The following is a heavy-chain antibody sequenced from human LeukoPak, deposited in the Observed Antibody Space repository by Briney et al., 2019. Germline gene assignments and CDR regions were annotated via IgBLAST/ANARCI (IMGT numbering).Heavy chain of an antibody. D-gene: IGHD3-9*01. CDR3: AKETHFDWLPTDY. J-gene: IGHJ4*02. V-gene: IGHV3-23*01. Sequence: GGSLRLSCAASGFTFSSYAMSWVRQAPGKGLEWVSGISGSGGSTYYADSMKGRFTISRDNYKNTLYLQMNSLRAEDTAVYYCAKETHFDWLPTDYWGQGTLVTVSS. CDR2: ISGSGGST. CDR1: GFTFSSYA.